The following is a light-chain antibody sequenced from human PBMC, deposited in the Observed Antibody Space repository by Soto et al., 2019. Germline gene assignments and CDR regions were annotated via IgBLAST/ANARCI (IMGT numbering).Light chain of an antibody. V-gene: IGLV2-14*03. CDR3: SSYTSTNTLYV. CDR2: EVY. J-gene: IGLJ1*01. CDR1: NNDVGAYNY. Sequence: QSAPTQPASVSGSPGQSITISCTGTNNDVGAYNYVSWFQQHPGNAPKLIISEVYLRPSGVSNRFSGSKSGNTASLTISGLQAEDEADYYCSSYTSTNTLYVFGTGTKVTVL.